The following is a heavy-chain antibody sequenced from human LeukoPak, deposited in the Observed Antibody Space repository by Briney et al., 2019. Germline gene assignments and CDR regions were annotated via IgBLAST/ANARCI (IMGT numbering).Heavy chain of an antibody. CDR3: ATLGGHSLAVQNGY. J-gene: IGHJ4*02. CDR2: INPSSGAT. D-gene: IGHD3-16*01. Sequence: ASVKVSCKASGGTFSSYAISWVRQAPGQGLEWMGWINPSSGATRYAQKFQGRVTMTRDTSSSTAYMELSRLRSDDTAVYYCATLGGHSLAVQNGYWGQGTLVTVSS. V-gene: IGHV1-2*02. CDR1: GGTFSSYA.